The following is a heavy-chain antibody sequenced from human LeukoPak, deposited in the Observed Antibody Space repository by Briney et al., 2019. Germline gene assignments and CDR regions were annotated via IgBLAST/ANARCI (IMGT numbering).Heavy chain of an antibody. J-gene: IGHJ4*02. CDR1: GYTFTAYY. Sequence: ASVKVSCKASGYTFTAYYLHWVRQAPGQGLEWMGWINSNSGDTNSAQKFQGRVTLTRDTSITTAYMEMSSLSSDDTAVYYCVRVSLSPLLPIDYWGQGTLVTVSS. V-gene: IGHV1-2*02. CDR2: INSNSGDT. CDR3: VRVSLSPLLPIDY. D-gene: IGHD2-15*01.